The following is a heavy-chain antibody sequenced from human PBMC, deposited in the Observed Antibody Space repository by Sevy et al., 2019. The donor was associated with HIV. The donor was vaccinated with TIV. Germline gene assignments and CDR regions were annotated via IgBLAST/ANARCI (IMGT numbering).Heavy chain of an antibody. J-gene: IGHJ4*02. CDR2: INAASGVT. CDR3: ARGGSDGNY. CDR1: GYTVSDYS. Sequence: ASVKVSCKASGYTVSDYSIYWIRQAPGQGFEWMGWINAASGVTNFAQKFQGRVTMTRDTSINTAYMEVYRLTSDDTAVYYCARGGSDGNYWGQGTLVTVSS. D-gene: IGHD5-12*01. V-gene: IGHV1-2*02.